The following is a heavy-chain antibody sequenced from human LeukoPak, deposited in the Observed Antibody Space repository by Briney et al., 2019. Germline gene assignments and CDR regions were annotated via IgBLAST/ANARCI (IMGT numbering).Heavy chain of an antibody. CDR1: GGSFSGYY. J-gene: IGHJ4*02. V-gene: IGHV4-34*01. CDR3: AREGVRATMNY. D-gene: IGHD5-12*01. CDR2: INHSGST. Sequence: PSETLSLTCAVYGGSFSGYYWSWIRQPPGKGREWIGEINHSGSTNYNPSLKSRVTISVDTSKSQFSLKLSSVTAADTAVYYCAREGVRATMNYWGQGTLVTVSS.